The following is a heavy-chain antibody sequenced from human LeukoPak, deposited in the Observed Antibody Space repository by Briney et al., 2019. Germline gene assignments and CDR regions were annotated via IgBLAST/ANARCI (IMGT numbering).Heavy chain of an antibody. CDR1: GFTFSSHD. D-gene: IGHD3-10*01. CDR2: ISGSGGRT. J-gene: IGHJ4*02. Sequence: GGSLRLSCTASGFTFSSHDMSWVRQAPGKGLEWVSGISGSGGRTYYADSVKGRFTISRDNSKNTLSLQMNILRAEDTAVFYCAKSLWFGEMGFDCWGQGTLVTVSS. V-gene: IGHV3-23*01. CDR3: AKSLWFGEMGFDC.